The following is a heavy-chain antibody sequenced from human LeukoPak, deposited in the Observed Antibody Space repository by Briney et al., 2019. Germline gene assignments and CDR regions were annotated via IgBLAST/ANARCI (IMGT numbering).Heavy chain of an antibody. CDR3: ARWEIGGYSSGYDY. V-gene: IGHV1-46*01. CDR2: INPSGGST. Sequence: ASVKVSCKASGDTFTRYFIHWVRQAPGQGLEWMAMINPSGGSTKYAQKLQGRLSMTGDMSTSTVYMELSSLRSEDTAVYYCARWEIGGYSSGYDYWGQGTLVTVSS. D-gene: IGHD2-21*02. CDR1: GDTFTRYF. J-gene: IGHJ4*02.